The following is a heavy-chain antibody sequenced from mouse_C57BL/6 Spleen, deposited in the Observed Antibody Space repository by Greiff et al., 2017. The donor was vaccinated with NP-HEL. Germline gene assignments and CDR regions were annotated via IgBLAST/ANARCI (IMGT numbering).Heavy chain of an antibody. Sequence: EVQLQQSGPELVKPGASVKISCKASGYTFTDYYMNWVKQSHGKSLEWIGDINPNNGGTSYNQKFKGKATLTVDKSSSTAYMELRSLTSEDSAVYYCARQDGSPFGYWGQGTTRTVSS. J-gene: IGHJ2*01. CDR3: ARQDGSPFGY. CDR1: GYTFTDYY. V-gene: IGHV1-26*01. D-gene: IGHD1-1*01. CDR2: INPNNGGT.